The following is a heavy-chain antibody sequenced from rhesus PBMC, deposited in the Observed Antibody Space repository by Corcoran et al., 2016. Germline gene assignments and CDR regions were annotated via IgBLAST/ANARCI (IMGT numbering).Heavy chain of an antibody. J-gene: IGHJ5-1*01. D-gene: IGHD3-16*01. CDR2: IENKAKGGTA. V-gene: IGHV3-116*02. Sequence: EVRLVESGGGLVQPGGSLRLSCAASGLTFSDYYMSWVRQATGKGTEWVVFIENKAKGGTAEYDAAWKGRFTNSRDDTRSIANLQMNSLKAKDTAVYYCARFYGGRKGFDVWGPGVLVTVSS. CDR3: ARFYGGRKGFDV. CDR1: GLTFSDYY.